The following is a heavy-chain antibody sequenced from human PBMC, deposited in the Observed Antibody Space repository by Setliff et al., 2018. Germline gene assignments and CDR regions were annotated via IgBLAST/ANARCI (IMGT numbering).Heavy chain of an antibody. CDR2: LHTSGTT. V-gene: IGHV4-61*02. Sequence: SETLSLTCAVSGGSITSGSYYWSWIRQPAGEGLEWIGRLHTSGTTDYNPSLKGRVTISADTSTNHFSLKLTSVTAADTAVYYCARDNTIVGATDYWGQRALVTVSS. J-gene: IGHJ4*02. CDR1: GGSITSGSYY. D-gene: IGHD1-26*01. CDR3: ARDNTIVGATDY.